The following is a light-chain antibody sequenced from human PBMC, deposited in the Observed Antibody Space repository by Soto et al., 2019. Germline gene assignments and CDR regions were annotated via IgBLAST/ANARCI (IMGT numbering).Light chain of an antibody. CDR2: DAS. CDR1: QNVYNN. Sequence: EIVMTQSPATLSVSPGEGATLSCKASQNVYNNLAWYQQRPGQPPRLLSYDASTRATGISARFSGSGYGTEFTLTLSSLQSEDFAVYFFQQCRNWPLTFGGRTKVEMK. J-gene: IGKJ4*01. CDR3: QQCRNWPLT. V-gene: IGKV3-15*01.